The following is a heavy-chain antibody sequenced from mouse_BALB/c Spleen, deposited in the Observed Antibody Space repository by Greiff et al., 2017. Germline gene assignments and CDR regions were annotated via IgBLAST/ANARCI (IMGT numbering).Heavy chain of an antibody. CDR1: GFTFSSFG. D-gene: IGHD1-1*01. V-gene: IGHV5-17*02. CDR2: ISSASSTI. CDR3: ARRGITTVGFDY. Sequence: EVMLVESGGGLVQPGGSRKLSCAASGFTFSSFGMHWVRQAPEKGLEWVAYISSASSTIYYADTVKGRFTISRDNPKNTLFLQMTSLRSEDTAMYYCARRGITTVGFDYWGQGTTLTVSS. J-gene: IGHJ2*01.